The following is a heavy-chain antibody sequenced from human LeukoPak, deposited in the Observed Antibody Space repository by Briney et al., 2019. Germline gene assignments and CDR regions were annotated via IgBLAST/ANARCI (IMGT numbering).Heavy chain of an antibody. D-gene: IGHD1-1*01. J-gene: IGHJ4*02. V-gene: IGHV4-31*03. CDR3: ARDTTLDY. Sequence: SQTLSLTCTVSGGSISSGGYYWSWIRQHPGKGLEWIGNFYYSGSTYYNPSLKSRVIISVDTSKNQFSLKVSSVTAADTAVYYCARDTTLDYWGQGTLVTVSS. CDR2: FYYSGST. CDR1: GGSISSGGYY.